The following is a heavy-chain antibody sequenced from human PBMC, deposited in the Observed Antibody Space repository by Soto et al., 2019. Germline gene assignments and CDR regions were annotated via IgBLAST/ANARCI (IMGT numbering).Heavy chain of an antibody. Sequence: EVQLLESGGGLVQPGGSLRLSCAASGFTFSSYAMSWVRQAPGKGLEWVSAISGSGGSTYYADFVKGRFTISRDNSKNTLYLQMNSLRAEDTAVYYCAKDFSGWYRGIDYWGQGTLVTVSS. CDR2: ISGSGGST. V-gene: IGHV3-23*01. J-gene: IGHJ4*02. CDR1: GFTFSSYA. D-gene: IGHD6-19*01. CDR3: AKDFSGWYRGIDY.